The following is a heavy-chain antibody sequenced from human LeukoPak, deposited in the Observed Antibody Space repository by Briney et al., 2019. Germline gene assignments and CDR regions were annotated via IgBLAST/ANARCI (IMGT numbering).Heavy chain of an antibody. CDR3: AREDVSTPAAFDI. CDR2: INHSGST. Sequence: SVTLSLTCAVYGGSFSGYYWSWIRQPPVKGLEWIGEINHSGSTNYNPSLKSRVTISVDTSKNQFSLKLSSVTAADTAVYYCAREDVSTPAAFDIWGQGTMVTVSS. CDR1: GGSFSGYY. V-gene: IGHV4-34*01. J-gene: IGHJ3*02.